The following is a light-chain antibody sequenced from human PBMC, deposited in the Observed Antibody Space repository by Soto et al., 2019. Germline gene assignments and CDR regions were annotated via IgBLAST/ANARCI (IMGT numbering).Light chain of an antibody. CDR3: QSYDTSLSASV. Sequence: QSVLTQPPSVSGAPGQRVTIYCTGSLSNIGAGYAVHWYQQLPGTAPKLLIYDNTNRPSGVPDRFSASESGTSASLAITGLQSEDEADYYCQSYDTSLSASVFGGGTKLTVL. V-gene: IGLV1-40*01. CDR1: LSNIGAGYA. J-gene: IGLJ2*01. CDR2: DNT.